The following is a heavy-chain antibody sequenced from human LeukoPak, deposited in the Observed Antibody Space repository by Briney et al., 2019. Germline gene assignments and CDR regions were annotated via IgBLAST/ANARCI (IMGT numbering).Heavy chain of an antibody. V-gene: IGHV3-30*04. CDR1: GFTFSTYA. Sequence: GGSLRLSCAASGFTFSTYAIHWVRQAPGKGLEWVAVVSKDGNTKYYADSVKGRFTISRDNSKNTVYLQMNSLRTEDTSVYYCARGIQPLKYYGSGSNTFDIWGQGTMVTVFS. CDR2: VSKDGNTK. D-gene: IGHD3-10*01. J-gene: IGHJ3*02. CDR3: ARGIQPLKYYGSGSNTFDI.